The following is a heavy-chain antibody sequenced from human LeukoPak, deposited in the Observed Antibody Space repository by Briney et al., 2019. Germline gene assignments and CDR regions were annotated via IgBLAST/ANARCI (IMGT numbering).Heavy chain of an antibody. CDR3: ARESVGYDSSGYYPHRIDY. Sequence: GGSLRLSCAASGFTFSSYSMNWVRQAPGKGLEWVSSISSSSSYIYYADSVKGRFTISRDNAKNSLYLQMNSLRAEDTAVYYCARESVGYDSSGYYPHRIDYWGQGTLVTVSS. CDR2: ISSSSSYI. D-gene: IGHD3-22*01. J-gene: IGHJ4*02. V-gene: IGHV3-21*01. CDR1: GFTFSSYS.